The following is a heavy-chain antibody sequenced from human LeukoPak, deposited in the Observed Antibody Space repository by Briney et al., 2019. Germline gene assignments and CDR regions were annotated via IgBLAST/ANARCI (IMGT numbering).Heavy chain of an antibody. J-gene: IGHJ6*04. Sequence: GESLKISCKGSGYCFTSYWIGWVRRMPGKGREWMGIIYPGDSDTRYSPSFEGQVTISADKSISTAYLQWSSLTASDTAMYYCARLGGYGSGSMGYYYYGMDVWGKGTTVTVSS. CDR2: IYPGDSDT. D-gene: IGHD3-10*01. CDR1: GYCFTSYW. V-gene: IGHV5-51*01. CDR3: ARLGGYGSGSMGYYYYGMDV.